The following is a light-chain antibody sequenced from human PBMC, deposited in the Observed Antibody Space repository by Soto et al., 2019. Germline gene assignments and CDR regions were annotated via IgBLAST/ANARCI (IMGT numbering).Light chain of an antibody. J-gene: IGLJ1*01. CDR3: NSYTSHNTFV. CDR2: EVN. V-gene: IGLV2-14*03. CDR1: GSDVGAHDF. Sequence: QSALTQPASVSGSPGQAITISCSGTGSDVGAHDFISWHQQHPGKAPKLMIYEVNNRPSGVSDRFSGSKSGNTASLTISGLQTEDEADYYCNSYTSHNTFVFGSGTKVTVL.